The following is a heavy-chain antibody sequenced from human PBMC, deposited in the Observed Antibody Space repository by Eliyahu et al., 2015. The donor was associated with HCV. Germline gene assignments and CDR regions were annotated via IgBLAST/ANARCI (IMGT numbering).Heavy chain of an antibody. D-gene: IGHD1-26*01. J-gene: IGHJ3*02. Sequence: QVQLQQWGAGLLKPSETLSLTCXVXGGSFSGYYWSWIRQPPGKGLEWIGEINHSGGSKYNPSLKSRVTISVDTSKNQFSLKLSSVTAADTAVYYCARGLSGSSLIGPYAYDIWGQGTVVTVSS. CDR1: GGSFSGYY. V-gene: IGHV4-34*01. CDR2: INHSGGS. CDR3: ARGLSGSSLIGPYAYDI.